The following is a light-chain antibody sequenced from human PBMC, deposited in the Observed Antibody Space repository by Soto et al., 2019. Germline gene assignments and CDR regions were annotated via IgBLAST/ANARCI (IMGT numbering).Light chain of an antibody. Sequence: SALTQPASVSGSPGQPITISCTGKHIDVGSYNLVSWYQQHPGKAPKLMIYEGSKRPSGVSNRFSGSKSGSTASLTISGLQAEDEADYYCCSYAGSFYVFGTGTKVTVL. V-gene: IGLV2-23*01. CDR3: CSYAGSFYV. J-gene: IGLJ1*01. CDR2: EGS. CDR1: HIDVGSYNL.